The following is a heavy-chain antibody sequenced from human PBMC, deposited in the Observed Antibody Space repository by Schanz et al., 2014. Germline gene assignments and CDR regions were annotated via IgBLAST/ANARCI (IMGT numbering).Heavy chain of an antibody. Sequence: QVQLVESGGGLVKPGGSLRLSCAASGFIFNDYYMNWIRQAPGKGLEWLSYISRDGTTSYYADSVKGRFTTSRDNSKNTMYLQMNSLRAEDTAVYYCVKDLQRELLWDDHYYGMDVWGQGTTVTVSS. CDR2: ISRDGTTS. D-gene: IGHD3-10*01. CDR1: GFIFNDYY. J-gene: IGHJ6*02. V-gene: IGHV3-11*04. CDR3: VKDLQRELLWDDHYYGMDV.